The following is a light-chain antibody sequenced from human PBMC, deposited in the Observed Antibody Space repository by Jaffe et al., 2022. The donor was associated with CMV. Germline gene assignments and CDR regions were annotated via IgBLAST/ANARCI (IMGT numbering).Light chain of an antibody. V-gene: IGKV2-30*02. CDR2: KVS. CDR1: QSLVHRNGNIY. Sequence: DVVLTQSPLSLPVTLGQPASISCNSSQSLVHRNGNIYLTWFQQRPGQSPRRLIYKVSNRDSGVPDRFSGSGSGTDFTLRISRVEAEDVGVYYCMQGTQRPPLFGGGTKVDIK. J-gene: IGKJ4*01. CDR3: MQGTQRPPL.